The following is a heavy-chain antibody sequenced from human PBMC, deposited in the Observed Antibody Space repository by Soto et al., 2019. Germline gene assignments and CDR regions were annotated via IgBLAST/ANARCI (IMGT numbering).Heavy chain of an antibody. CDR2: ITDTGGDT. D-gene: IGHD3-10*01. V-gene: IGHV3-23*01. J-gene: IGHJ4*02. Sequence: GGSLRLSCAASGFTFSSYSMNWVRQAPGKGLEWVSTITDTGGDTKYAVSVRGRFTMSRDNSKNTLSLQMNSLRVEDSALYYCARGSADSNPGSRIFDFWGRGTLVTVSS. CDR1: GFTFSSYS. CDR3: ARGSADSNPGSRIFDF.